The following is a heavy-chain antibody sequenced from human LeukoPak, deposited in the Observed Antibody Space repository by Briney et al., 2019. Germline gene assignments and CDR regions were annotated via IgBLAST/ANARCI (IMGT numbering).Heavy chain of an antibody. Sequence: GGSLRLSCAASGFTFSSYGMHWVRQAPGKGLEWVANIKQDGSETDYGDSVKGRFTISRDNAKNSLCLQVNSLRAEDTAVYYCARVYSSSSGKNVFDMWGQGTMVIVSS. CDR1: GFTFSSYG. CDR3: ARVYSSSSGKNVFDM. J-gene: IGHJ3*02. D-gene: IGHD6-6*01. CDR2: IKQDGSET. V-gene: IGHV3-7*03.